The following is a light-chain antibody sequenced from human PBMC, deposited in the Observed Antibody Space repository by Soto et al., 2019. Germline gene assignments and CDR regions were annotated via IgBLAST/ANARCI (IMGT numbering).Light chain of an antibody. CDR3: QSYDSSLSGSI. J-gene: IGLJ2*01. Sequence: QSVLTQPPSVSGAPGQRVTISCTGSSSNIGAGYDVHWYQQLPGTAPTLLISGNSNRPSGVPDRFSGSKSGTSASLAITGLQDDDEADYYCQSYDSSLSGSIFGGGTKLTVL. V-gene: IGLV1-40*01. CDR2: GNS. CDR1: SSNIGAGYD.